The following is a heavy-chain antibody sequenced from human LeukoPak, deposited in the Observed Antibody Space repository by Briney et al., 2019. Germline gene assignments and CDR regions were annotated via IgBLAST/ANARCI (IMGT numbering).Heavy chain of an antibody. CDR3: ARPYRPQDAFDI. CDR2: VSAYNGNT. D-gene: IGHD5-18*01. V-gene: IGHV1-18*01. Sequence: ASVKGSCKASGYTFTSYGISWVRQAPGQGLEWMGWVSAYNGNTNYAQKLQGRVTMTTDTSTSTAYMELRSLRSDDTAVYYCARPYRPQDAFDIWGQGTMVTVSS. J-gene: IGHJ3*02. CDR1: GYTFTSYG.